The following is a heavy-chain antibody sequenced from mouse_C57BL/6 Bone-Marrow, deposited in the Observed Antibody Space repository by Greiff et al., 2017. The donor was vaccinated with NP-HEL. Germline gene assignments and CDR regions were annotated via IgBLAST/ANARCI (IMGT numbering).Heavy chain of an antibody. CDR1: GFNIKDYY. CDR3: ACYYDYSWFAY. J-gene: IGHJ3*01. D-gene: IGHD2-4*01. Sequence: VQLQQSGAELVKPGASVKLSCTASGFNIKDYYLHWVKQRTEQGLAWNGRIDPEDGETKYAPKFQGQATITADTSSNTADLQLSSLTSEDTAVYYWACYYDYSWFAYWGQGTLVTVSA. V-gene: IGHV14-2*01. CDR2: IDPEDGET.